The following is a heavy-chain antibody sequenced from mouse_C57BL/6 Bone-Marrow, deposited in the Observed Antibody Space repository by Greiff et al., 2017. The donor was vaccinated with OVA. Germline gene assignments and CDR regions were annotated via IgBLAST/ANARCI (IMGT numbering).Heavy chain of an antibody. CDR3: TRRDGSSYVWYFDV. V-gene: IGHV1-5*01. J-gene: IGHJ1*03. Sequence: VQLQESGTVLVRPGASVKMSCKTSGYTFTSYWMHWVKQRPGQGLEWIGAIYPGNSDTSYNEKFKGKAKLTAVTSASTAYMELSSLTNEDSAVYYCTRRDGSSYVWYFDVWGTGTTVTVSS. CDR2: IYPGNSDT. CDR1: GYTFTSYW. D-gene: IGHD1-1*01.